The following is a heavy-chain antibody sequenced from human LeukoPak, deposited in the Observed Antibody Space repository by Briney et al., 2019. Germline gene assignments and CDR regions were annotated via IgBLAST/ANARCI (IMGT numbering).Heavy chain of an antibody. J-gene: IGHJ4*02. CDR1: GFTFSSYG. Sequence: GRSLRLSCAASGFTFSSYGMHWVRQAPGKGLEWVAVISYDGSNKYYADSVKGRFTISRDNAKNSLYLQMNSLRAEDTAVYYCARGTKIAAAASDWGQGTLVTVSS. D-gene: IGHD6-13*01. CDR3: ARGTKIAAAASD. CDR2: ISYDGSNK. V-gene: IGHV3-30*03.